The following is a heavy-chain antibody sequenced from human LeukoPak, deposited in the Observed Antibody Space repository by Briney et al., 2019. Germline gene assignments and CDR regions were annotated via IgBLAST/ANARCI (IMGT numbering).Heavy chain of an antibody. D-gene: IGHD2-15*01. CDR3: ARVGCSGGSCYAVPYNWFDP. Sequence: ASVKVSCKTSGGTFSSYAISWVRQAPGQGLEWMGGNIPIFGTANYAQKFQGRVTITADESTSTAYMELSSLRSEDTAVYYCARVGCSGGSCYAVPYNWFDPWGQGTLVTVSS. V-gene: IGHV1-69*13. J-gene: IGHJ5*02. CDR2: NIPIFGTA. CDR1: GGTFSSYA.